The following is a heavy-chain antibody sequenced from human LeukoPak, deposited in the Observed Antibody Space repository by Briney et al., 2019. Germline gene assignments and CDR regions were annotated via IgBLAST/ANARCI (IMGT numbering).Heavy chain of an antibody. CDR1: GFTFSSYE. CDR3: ARELMTTHTMGY. CDR2: ISSSGSTI. V-gene: IGHV3-48*03. Sequence: GGSLRLSCAASGFTFSSYEMNWVRQAPGKGLEWVSYISSSGSTIYYADSVKGRFTISRDNAKNSLYLQMNSLRAEDTAVYYCARELMTTHTMGYWGQGTLVTVSS. D-gene: IGHD4-11*01. J-gene: IGHJ4*02.